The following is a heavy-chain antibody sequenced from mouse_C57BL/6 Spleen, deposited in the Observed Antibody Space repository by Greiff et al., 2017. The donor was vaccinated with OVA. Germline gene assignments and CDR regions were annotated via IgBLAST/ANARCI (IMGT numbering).Heavy chain of an antibody. CDR2: ISYDGSN. CDR3: ARGSYEYYFDY. V-gene: IGHV3-6*01. CDR1: GYSITSGYY. D-gene: IGHD1-1*01. J-gene: IGHJ2*01. Sequence: ESGPGLVKPSQSLSLTCSVTGYSITSGYYWNWIRQFPGNKLEWMGYISYDGSNNYNPSLKNRISITRDTSKNQFFLKLNSVTTEDTATYYCARGSYEYYFDYWGQGTTLTVSS.